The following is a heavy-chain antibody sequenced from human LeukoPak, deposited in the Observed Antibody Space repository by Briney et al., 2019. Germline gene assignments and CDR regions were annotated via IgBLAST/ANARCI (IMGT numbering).Heavy chain of an antibody. D-gene: IGHD2-2*01. CDR3: AKDRDIVVVPAAHNWFDP. Sequence: GGSLRLSCAASGFTFSSYAMSWVRQAPGKGLEWVSGISGSGGSTYYADSVKGRFTISRDNSKNTLYLQMNSLRAEDTALYFCAKDRDIVVVPAAHNWFDPWGQGTLVTVSS. V-gene: IGHV3-23*01. CDR2: ISGSGGST. J-gene: IGHJ5*02. CDR1: GFTFSSYA.